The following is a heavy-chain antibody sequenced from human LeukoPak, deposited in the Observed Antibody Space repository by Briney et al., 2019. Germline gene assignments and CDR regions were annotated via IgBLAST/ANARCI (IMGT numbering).Heavy chain of an antibody. J-gene: IGHJ4*02. CDR2: IYHSGST. D-gene: IGHD6-19*01. V-gene: IGHV4-4*02. Sequence: SETLSLTCAVSGGSISSSNWWSWVRQPPGKGLKWIGEIYHSGSTNYNPSLKSRVTISVDKSKNQFSLKLSSVTAADTAVYYCASSDSSGWYYYFDYWGQGTLVTVSS. CDR1: GGSISSSNW. CDR3: ASSDSSGWYYYFDY.